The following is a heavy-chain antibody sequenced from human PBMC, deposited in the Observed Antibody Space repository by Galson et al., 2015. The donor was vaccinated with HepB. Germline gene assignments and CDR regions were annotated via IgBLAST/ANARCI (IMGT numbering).Heavy chain of an antibody. Sequence: TLSLTCTVSGGSISSGSYYWSWIRQPAGKGLEWIGRIYTSGSTNYNPSLKSRVTISVDTSKNQFSLKLSSVTAADTAVYYCARFGVVTPYYYYGMDVWGQGTTVTVSS. CDR1: GGSISSGSYY. V-gene: IGHV4-61*02. D-gene: IGHD3-3*01. CDR2: IYTSGST. CDR3: ARFGVVTPYYYYGMDV. J-gene: IGHJ6*02.